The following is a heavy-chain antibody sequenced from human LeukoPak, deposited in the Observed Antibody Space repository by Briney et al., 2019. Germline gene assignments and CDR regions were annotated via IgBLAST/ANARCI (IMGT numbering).Heavy chain of an antibody. CDR2: MSSSGIS. V-gene: IGHV4-61*02. Sequence: PSETLSLTCTVSNGSISSDTYFWSWIRQPAGKGLEWIGRMSSSGISTYSPSLKSRVTISIDTSRNQFSMNLNSVTAADTAVYYCARHRYSSGWYVPNWFDPWGQGTLVTVSS. CDR3: ARHRYSSGWYVPNWFDP. D-gene: IGHD6-19*01. J-gene: IGHJ5*02. CDR1: NGSISSDTYF.